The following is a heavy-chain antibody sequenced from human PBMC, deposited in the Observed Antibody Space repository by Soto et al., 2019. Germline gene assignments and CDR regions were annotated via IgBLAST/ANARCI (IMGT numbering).Heavy chain of an antibody. CDR3: AIPYSGAPRGLAG. V-gene: IGHV4-31*03. CDR1: GGSISSGGYY. Sequence: QVQLRESGPGLVQPSQTLSLTCTVSGGSISSGGYYWTWIRQHPGKGLEWIGYIYYTGSAYYNPSLTSRLAPSIDTSRSHFSLKWSSVSTAQTPEYYCAIPYSGAPRGLAGWGEETTVRVS. CDR2: IYYTGSA. D-gene: IGHD6-25*01. J-gene: IGHJ6*02.